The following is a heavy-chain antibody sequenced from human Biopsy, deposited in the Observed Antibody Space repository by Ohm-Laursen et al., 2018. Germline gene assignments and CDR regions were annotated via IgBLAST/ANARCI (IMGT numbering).Heavy chain of an antibody. CDR2: INPNSGNA. J-gene: IGHJ6*02. D-gene: IGHD2-15*01. Sequence: GASVKVSRKASGYTFAGYYLHWVRQAPGHGLEWMGWINPNSGNANYAQSFQGRLTVTRDTSITTAYMELTSLTSDDTAIYYCARVPAYPSIDGYYGLDLWGQGTTVIVSS. CDR3: ARVPAYPSIDGYYGLDL. V-gene: IGHV1-2*02. CDR1: GYTFAGYY.